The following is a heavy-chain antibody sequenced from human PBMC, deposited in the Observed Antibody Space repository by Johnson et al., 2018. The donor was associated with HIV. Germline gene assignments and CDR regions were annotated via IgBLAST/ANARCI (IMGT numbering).Heavy chain of an antibody. D-gene: IGHD1-7*01. V-gene: IGHV3-53*01. CDR3: TTDYTYPRISGTTGSAFDI. CDR1: GFTVSSNY. J-gene: IGHJ3*02. Sequence: VQLVESGGGVVQPGRSLRLSCAASGFTVSSNYMSWVRQAPGKGLEWVSVIYSGGTTYYADSVKGRFTISRDTSKNTLYLQMNSLKTEDTAVYYCTTDYTYPRISGTTGSAFDIWGQGTLVTVSS. CDR2: IYSGGTT.